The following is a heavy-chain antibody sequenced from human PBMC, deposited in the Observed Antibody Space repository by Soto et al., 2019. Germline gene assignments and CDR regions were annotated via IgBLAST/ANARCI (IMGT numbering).Heavy chain of an antibody. D-gene: IGHD6-19*01. CDR3: ASGGSGWYRDACES. J-gene: IGHJ3*02. V-gene: IGHV1-69*06. CDR2: IIPIFGTA. CDR1: GGTFSSYA. Sequence: GASVKVSCKASGGTFSSYAISWVRQSPGQGLEWTGGIIPIFGTANYAQKFQGRVTITADKSTSTAYMELSSLRSEDTAVYYCASGGSGWYRDACESWGRGTMVTFSS.